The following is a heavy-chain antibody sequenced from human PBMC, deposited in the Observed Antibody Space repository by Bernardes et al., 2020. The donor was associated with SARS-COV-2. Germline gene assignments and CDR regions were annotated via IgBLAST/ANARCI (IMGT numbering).Heavy chain of an antibody. Sequence: GSLRLSCAASGFTFSSYGMHWVRQAPGKGLEWVAVISYDGSNKYYADSVKGRFTISRDNSKNTLYLQMNSLRAEDTAVYYCAKEQLVYFDYWGQRTLVTVSS. V-gene: IGHV3-30*18. J-gene: IGHJ4*02. D-gene: IGHD6-13*01. CDR2: ISYDGSNK. CDR1: GFTFSSYG. CDR3: AKEQLVYFDY.